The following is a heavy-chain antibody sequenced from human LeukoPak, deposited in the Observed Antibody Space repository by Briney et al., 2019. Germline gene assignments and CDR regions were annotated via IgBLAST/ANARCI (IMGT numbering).Heavy chain of an antibody. CDR1: GFTFSSYW. V-gene: IGHV3-74*01. J-gene: IGHJ6*04. CDR2: INSDGTST. Sequence: PGGSLRLSCAASGFTFSSYWMDLVRPAPGKGLGWVSRINSDGTSTSYADSVEGRFPLSRDNAKNTLYVQMNSPRAEDTAVYYCAELGITMTGGVWGKGTTVTISS. D-gene: IGHD3-10*02. CDR3: AELGITMTGGV.